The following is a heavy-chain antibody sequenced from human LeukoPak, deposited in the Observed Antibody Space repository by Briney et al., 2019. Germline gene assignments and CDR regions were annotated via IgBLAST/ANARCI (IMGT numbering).Heavy chain of an antibody. J-gene: IGHJ4*02. Sequence: GGSLRLSCAASGFTFSSYAMSWVRQAPGKGLEWASAISSSGGSTYYADSVKGRFTISRDNSKNTLYLQMNSLRAEDTAVYYCAKAYSSSWYAHFDYWGQGTLVTVSS. V-gene: IGHV3-23*01. CDR1: GFTFSSYA. CDR3: AKAYSSSWYAHFDY. CDR2: ISSSGGST. D-gene: IGHD6-13*01.